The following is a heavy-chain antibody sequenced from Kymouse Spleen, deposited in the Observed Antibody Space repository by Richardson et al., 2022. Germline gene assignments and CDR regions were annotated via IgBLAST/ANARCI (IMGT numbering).Heavy chain of an antibody. CDR3: ARTVVNWNFLFDY. CDR2: INHSGST. CDR1: GGSFSGYY. J-gene: IGHJ4*02. V-gene: IGHV4-34*01. Sequence: QVQLQQWGAGLLKPSETLSLTCAVYGGSFSGYYWSWIRQPPGKGLEWIGEINHSGSTNYNPSLKSRVTISVDTSKNQFSLKLSSVTAADTAVYYCARTVVNWNFLFDYWGQGTLVTVSS. D-gene: IGHD1-7*01.